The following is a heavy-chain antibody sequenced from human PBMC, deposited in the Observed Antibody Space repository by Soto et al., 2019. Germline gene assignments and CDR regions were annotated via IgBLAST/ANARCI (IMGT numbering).Heavy chain of an antibody. D-gene: IGHD2-15*01. V-gene: IGHV3-21*01. CDR3: ARESEDLTSNFDY. Sequence: PGGSLRLSCAASGFTFTRYSMNWVRQAPGKGLEWVSSISSTTNYIYYADSMKGRLTVSRDNAKNSVYLDRNSLSAEDTAVYYCARESEDLTSNFDYWGQGTLVTVSS. CDR2: ISSTTNYI. CDR1: GFTFTRYS. J-gene: IGHJ4*02.